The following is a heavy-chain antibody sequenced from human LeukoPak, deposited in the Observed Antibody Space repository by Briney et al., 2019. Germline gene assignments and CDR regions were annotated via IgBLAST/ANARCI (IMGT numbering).Heavy chain of an antibody. CDR2: IIPIFGTA. J-gene: IGHJ6*03. D-gene: IGHD3-16*02. Sequence: SVKVSCKASGYTFTGYYMHWVRQAPGQGLEWMGGIIPIFGTANYAQKFQGRVTITADKSTSTAYMELSSLRSEDTAVYYCARALMYYDYVWGSYRYTSHYYYYYMDVWGKGTTVTVSS. CDR1: GYTFTGYY. V-gene: IGHV1-69*06. CDR3: ARALMYYDYVWGSYRYTSHYYYYYMDV.